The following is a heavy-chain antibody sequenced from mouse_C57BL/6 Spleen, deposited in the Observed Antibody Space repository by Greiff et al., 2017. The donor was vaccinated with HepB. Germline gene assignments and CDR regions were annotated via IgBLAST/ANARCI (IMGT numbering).Heavy chain of an antibody. CDR1: GYTFTDYN. CDR2: INTNNGST. CDR3: ARGGYDYGGGLFAC. V-gene: IGHV1-18*01. J-gene: IGHJ3*01. Sequence: EVKLMESGPELVKPGASVKIPCKASGYTFTDYNMDWVKQSHGKSLEWIGDINTNNGSTIYNQKFKGKATLTIDKSSSTAYMELRSLTSEDTAVYYCARGGYDYGGGLFACGGQGTLVTVSA. D-gene: IGHD2-4*01.